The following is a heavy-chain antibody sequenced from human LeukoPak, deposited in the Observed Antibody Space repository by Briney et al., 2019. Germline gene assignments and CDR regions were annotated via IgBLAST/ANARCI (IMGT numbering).Heavy chain of an antibody. CDR2: IYYSGST. D-gene: IGHD3-22*01. CDR1: GGSISSGDYY. CDR3: ARDSHYYDSSGYYSYFDY. J-gene: IGHJ4*02. V-gene: IGHV4-30-4*01. Sequence: SETLSLTCTVSGGSISSGDYYWSWIRQPPGKGLEWIGYIYYSGSTYYNPSLKSRVTISVGTSKNQFSLKLSSVTAADTAVYYCARDSHYYDSSGYYSYFDYWGQGTLVTVSS.